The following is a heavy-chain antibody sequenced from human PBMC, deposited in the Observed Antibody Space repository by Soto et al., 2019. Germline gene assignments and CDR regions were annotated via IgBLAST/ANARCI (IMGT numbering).Heavy chain of an antibody. CDR1: GGSISSSSYY. CDR3: ARQATVTTDYYYYGMDV. D-gene: IGHD4-17*01. CDR2: IYYSGST. J-gene: IGHJ6*02. V-gene: IGHV4-39*01. Sequence: SETLSLTCTVSGGSISSSSYYWGWIRQPPGKGLEWIGSIYYSGSTYYNPSLKSRVTISVDTSKNQFSLKLSSVTAADTAVYYCARQATVTTDYYYYGMDVWGQGTTVTVSS.